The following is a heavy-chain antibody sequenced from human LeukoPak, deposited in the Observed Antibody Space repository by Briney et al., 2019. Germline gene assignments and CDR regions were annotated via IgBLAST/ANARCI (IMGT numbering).Heavy chain of an antibody. CDR2: IDTGTSTI. V-gene: IGHV3-48*01. D-gene: IGHD3-10*01. J-gene: IGHJ4*02. CDR3: RGRFDY. Sequence: GGSLRLSCAASGFTSTTYSMNWVRQAPGKGLEWVPYIDTGTSTIYYADSVKGRFTISKDNAKNSLYLQMNSLRTGDTAVYYCRGRFDYWGEGTLVTVSP. CDR1: GFTSTTYS.